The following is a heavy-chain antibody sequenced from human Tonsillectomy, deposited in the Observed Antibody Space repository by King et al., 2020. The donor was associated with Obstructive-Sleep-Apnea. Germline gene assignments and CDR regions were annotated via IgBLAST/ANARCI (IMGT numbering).Heavy chain of an antibody. Sequence: QLVQSGGGLVQPGGSLRLSCAASGFTSRRYSRTWVRHAPRKGVEWGANIKPDGSEKYYVDSVKGRFTISRDNAKNSLYLQMNSLRAEDTAVYYCARDPFFDGMDVWGQGTTVTVSS. CDR2: IKPDGSEK. J-gene: IGHJ6*02. CDR3: ARDPFFDGMDV. D-gene: IGHD3-3*01. CDR1: GFTSRRYS. V-gene: IGHV3-7*01.